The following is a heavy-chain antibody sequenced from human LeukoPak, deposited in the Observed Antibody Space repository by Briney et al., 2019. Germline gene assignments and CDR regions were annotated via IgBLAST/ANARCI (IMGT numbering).Heavy chain of an antibody. CDR1: GFTXSXYS. J-gene: IGHJ4*02. CDR3: ARDVNMGSYGYEPFDY. V-gene: IGHV3-48*01. CDR2: XSSSSTTX. Sequence: GGSLRLSCAASGFTXSXYSMNWVRQAPGKGLXXXXXXSSSSTTXXXXXXXXXXXXIXXDNAKNSLYLQMNSLRAEDTAVYYCARDVNMGSYGYEPFDYWGQGTLVTVSS. D-gene: IGHD5-18*01.